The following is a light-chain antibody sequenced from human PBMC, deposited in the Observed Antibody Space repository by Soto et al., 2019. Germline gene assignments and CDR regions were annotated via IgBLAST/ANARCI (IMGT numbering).Light chain of an antibody. Sequence: DIQKTQSPSSQSASVGDRVTITCRASQSINSYLNWYQQKPGKAPKLLIYAASSLQSGVPSRFSGSGSETYFPLTITSLQPYYFATYYCQQSFSTPRTFCQGTRVDI. CDR1: QSINSY. CDR3: QQSFSTPRT. J-gene: IGKJ1*01. CDR2: AAS. V-gene: IGKV1-39*01.